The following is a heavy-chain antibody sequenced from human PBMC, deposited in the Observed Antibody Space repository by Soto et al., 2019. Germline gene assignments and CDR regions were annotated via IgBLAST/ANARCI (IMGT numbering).Heavy chain of an antibody. D-gene: IGHD4-17*01. CDR3: ARDRDGYGGNSPDY. CDR2: ISYDGSNK. Sequence: QVQLVESGGGVVQPGRSLRLSCAASGFTFSSYAMHWVRQAPGKGLEWVAVISYDGSNKYYADSVKGRFTISRDNSKNTLYLQMNSLRAEDTAVYYCARDRDGYGGNSPDYWGQGTLVTVSS. J-gene: IGHJ4*02. V-gene: IGHV3-30-3*01. CDR1: GFTFSSYA.